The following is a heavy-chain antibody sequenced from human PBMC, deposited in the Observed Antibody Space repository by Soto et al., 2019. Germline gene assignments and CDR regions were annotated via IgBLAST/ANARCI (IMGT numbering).Heavy chain of an antibody. D-gene: IGHD4-17*01. Sequence: QVQLVESGGGVVQPGRSLRLSCAASGFTFSSYGMHWVRQAPGKGLEWVAVIWYDGSNKYYADSVKGRFTISRDNSKNTLYLQMNSLRAEDTAVYYCARPYDYGDYEDGTDVWGQGTTVTVSS. CDR2: IWYDGSNK. J-gene: IGHJ6*02. CDR3: ARPYDYGDYEDGTDV. V-gene: IGHV3-33*01. CDR1: GFTFSSYG.